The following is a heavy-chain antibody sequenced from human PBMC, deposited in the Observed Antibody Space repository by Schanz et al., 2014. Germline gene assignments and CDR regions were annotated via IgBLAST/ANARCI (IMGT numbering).Heavy chain of an antibody. CDR1: GFTFSSYG. CDR3: AKDLPSDYYIAY. Sequence: LVESGGGVVQPGRSLRLSCAASGFTFSSYGMHWVRQVPGKGLEWVAVVCYDGSKKYYADSVKGRFTTSRDNSKNTMYLQMNSLRAEDTAVYYCAKDLPSDYYIAYWGQGTLVTVSS. J-gene: IGHJ4*02. CDR2: VCYDGSKK. D-gene: IGHD3-22*01. V-gene: IGHV3-33*06.